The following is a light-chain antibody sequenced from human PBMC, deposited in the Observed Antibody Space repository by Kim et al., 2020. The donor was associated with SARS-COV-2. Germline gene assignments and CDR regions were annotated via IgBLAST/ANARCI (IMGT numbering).Light chain of an antibody. CDR1: QDISSY. Sequence: DIQLTQSPSFLSASAGDRVTISCRASQDISSYLSWYQQKPGKAPKFLIYSASTLQSGVPSRFSGSGSGTEFTLTISSLQPEDFGTYYCQQLNSYPRTFGQGTKVEIK. V-gene: IGKV1-9*01. CDR3: QQLNSYPRT. J-gene: IGKJ1*01. CDR2: SAS.